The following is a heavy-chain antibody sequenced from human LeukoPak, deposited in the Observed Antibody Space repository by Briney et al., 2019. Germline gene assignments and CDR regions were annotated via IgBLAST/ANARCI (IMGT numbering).Heavy chain of an antibody. CDR3: ASEGPYGMDV. V-gene: IGHV3-7*03. CDR1: GLTFSSYW. CDR2: IKQDGSEK. J-gene: IGHJ6*02. Sequence: GSLRLSCAASGLTFSSYWMSWVRQAPGKGLEWVANIKQDGSEKYYVDSVKGRFTISRDNAKNSLYLQMNSLRAEDTAVYYCASEGPYGMDVWGQGTTVTVSS.